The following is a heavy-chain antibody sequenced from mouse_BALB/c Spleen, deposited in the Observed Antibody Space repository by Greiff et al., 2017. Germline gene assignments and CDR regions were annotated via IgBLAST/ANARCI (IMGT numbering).Heavy chain of an antibody. Sequence: EVKLVESGGGLVKPGGSLKLSCAASGFTFSSYTMSWVRQTPEKRLEWVATISSGGSYTYYPDSVKGRFTISRDNAKNTLYLQMSSLKSEDTAMYYCTRALYYYGSSPYAMDYWGQGTSVTVSS. D-gene: IGHD1-1*01. CDR2: ISSGGSYT. CDR1: GFTFSSYT. J-gene: IGHJ4*01. V-gene: IGHV5-6-4*01. CDR3: TRALYYYGSSPYAMDY.